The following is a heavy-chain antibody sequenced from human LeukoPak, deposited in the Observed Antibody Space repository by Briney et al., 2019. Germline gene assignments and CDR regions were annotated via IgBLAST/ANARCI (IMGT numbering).Heavy chain of an antibody. V-gene: IGHV2-5*02. Sequence: SGPTLVKPTQTLTLTCTFSGFSVSATGVGVGWIRQAPGKALDWLGLIYWDDDKRYSPSLENRLTITKDTSKNQVVLMMTNMEPVDTGTYYCARDHDGYDIWGQGTMVTVSS. J-gene: IGHJ3*02. CDR1: GFSVSATGVG. CDR3: ARDHDGYDI. CDR2: IYWDDDK.